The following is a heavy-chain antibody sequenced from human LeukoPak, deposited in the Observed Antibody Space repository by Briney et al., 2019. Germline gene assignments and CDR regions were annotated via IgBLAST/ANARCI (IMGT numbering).Heavy chain of an antibody. CDR1: GFTFSSYE. V-gene: IGHV3-48*03. CDR3: ARLLYYGMDV. CDR2: ISSSGSTI. J-gene: IGHJ6*02. Sequence: GGSLRPSCAASGFTFSSYEMNWVRQAPGKGLEWVSYISSSGSTIYYADSVKGRFTISRDNAKNSLYLQMNSLRAEDTAVYYCARLLYYGMDVWGQGTTVTVSS.